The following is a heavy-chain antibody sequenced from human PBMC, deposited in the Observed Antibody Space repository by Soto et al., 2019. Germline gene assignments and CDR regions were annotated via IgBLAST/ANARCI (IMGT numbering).Heavy chain of an antibody. Sequence: QVQLVESGGGVVQPGRSLRLSCAASGFTFSSYGMHWVRQAPGKGLEWVAVIWYDGSNKYYADSVKGRFTISRDNSKNTLYLQMNSLRAEDTALYYCAREGRDYALYYYGMDVWGQGTTVTVSS. CDR3: AREGRDYALYYYGMDV. J-gene: IGHJ6*02. D-gene: IGHD4-17*01. V-gene: IGHV3-33*01. CDR2: IWYDGSNK. CDR1: GFTFSSYG.